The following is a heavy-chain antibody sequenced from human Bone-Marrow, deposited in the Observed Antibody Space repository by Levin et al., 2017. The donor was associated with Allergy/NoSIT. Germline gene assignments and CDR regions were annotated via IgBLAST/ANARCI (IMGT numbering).Heavy chain of an antibody. CDR2: ILPGSGDT. J-gene: IGHJ3*02. D-gene: IGHD3-22*01. CDR3: ARRYYDSTGYYYPRPRGAFAI. CDR1: GYTFSGYY. V-gene: IGHV1-2*02. Sequence: ASVKVSCKTSGYTFSGYYLHWVRQAPGQGLEWMGWILPGSGDTDYAQSFQGRVTLTTDTSISTAYMELNDLRSDDTAVYYCARRYYDSTGYYYPRPRGAFAIWGQGTMVTVSS.